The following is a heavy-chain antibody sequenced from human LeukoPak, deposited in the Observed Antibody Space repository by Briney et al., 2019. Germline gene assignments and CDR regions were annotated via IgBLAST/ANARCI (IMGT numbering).Heavy chain of an antibody. V-gene: IGHV3-74*01. Sequence: GGSLRLSCAASGFTFSSYWMHWVRQAPGKGQVWVSRINSDGSSTSYADSVKGRFTISRDNAKNTLYLQMNSLRAEDTAVYYCARDRYCSSTSCLNWFDPWGQGTLVTVSS. J-gene: IGHJ5*02. CDR3: ARDRYCSSTSCLNWFDP. CDR1: GFTFSSYW. CDR2: INSDGSST. D-gene: IGHD2-2*01.